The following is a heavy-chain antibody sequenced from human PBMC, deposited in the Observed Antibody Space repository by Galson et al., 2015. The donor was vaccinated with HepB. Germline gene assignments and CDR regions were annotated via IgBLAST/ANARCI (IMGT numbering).Heavy chain of an antibody. J-gene: IGHJ4*02. CDR1: GFTFSSCA. D-gene: IGHD5-12*01. CDR2: ISGSDGRT. Sequence: SLRLSCAASGFTFSSCAMNWVRQAPGKGLEWVSSISGSDGRTFYADSVKGRFTISRDNSKNTVYLEMDSLRGEDTAVYFCARRGGDSGWGDFDYWDQGTLVTVSS. V-gene: IGHV3-23*01. CDR3: ARRGGDSGWGDFDY.